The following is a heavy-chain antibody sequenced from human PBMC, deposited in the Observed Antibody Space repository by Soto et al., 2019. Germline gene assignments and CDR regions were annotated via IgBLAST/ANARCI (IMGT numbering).Heavy chain of an antibody. J-gene: IGHJ6*02. CDR1: GDTFISYA. Sequence: QVQLVQSGAEVKKSGSSVKVSCKSSGDTFISYAISWVRQAPGQGLEWMGGVVPMFGIPNYTQKFQSRVTINANESKTTADRGNSLLTSEDTPVYYWARDGSTAETAMISQYFYGMHVWGQGTTVTVSS. CDR2: VVPMFGIP. D-gene: IGHD5-18*01. V-gene: IGHV1-69*12. CDR3: ARDGSTAETAMISQYFYGMHV.